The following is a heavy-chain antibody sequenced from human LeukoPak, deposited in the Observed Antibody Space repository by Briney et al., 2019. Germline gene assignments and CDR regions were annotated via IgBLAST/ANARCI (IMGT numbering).Heavy chain of an antibody. CDR2: IYYSGST. CDR3: ARGVIAAAGTIFDY. D-gene: IGHD6-13*01. Sequence: PSETLSLTCTVSGGSISSYYWSWIRQPPGKGLEWIGYIYYSGSTNYNPSLKSRVTISVDTSKNQFSLKLSSVTAADTAVYYCARGVIAAAGTIFDYWGQGTLVTVSS. J-gene: IGHJ4*02. V-gene: IGHV4-59*01. CDR1: GGSISSYY.